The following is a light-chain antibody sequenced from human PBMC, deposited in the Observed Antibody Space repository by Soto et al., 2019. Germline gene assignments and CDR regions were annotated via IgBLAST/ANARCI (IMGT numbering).Light chain of an antibody. CDR2: DVS. CDR1: SSDVGGHNY. V-gene: IGLV2-14*01. Sequence: QSVLTQPASVSGSPGQSITISCTGTSSDVGGHNYVSWYQQHPGKAPKLMIYDVSNRPSGVSNRFSGSKSGNTASLTISGLQAEDEADYYCSSYTSSSTLLDVFGTGTKLTVL. CDR3: SSYTSSSTLLDV. J-gene: IGLJ1*01.